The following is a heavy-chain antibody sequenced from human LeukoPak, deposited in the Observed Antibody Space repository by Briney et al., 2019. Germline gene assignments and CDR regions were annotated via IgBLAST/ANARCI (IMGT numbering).Heavy chain of an antibody. D-gene: IGHD3-22*01. CDR1: GYTFTSYD. CDR2: MNPNSGNT. Sequence: ASVKVSCKASGYTFTSYDINWVRQATGQGLEWMGWMNPNSGNTGYAQKFQGRVTITRNTSISTAYMELSSLRSEGTAVYYCAREYYDSSGYYCYFDYWGQGTLVTVSS. V-gene: IGHV1-8*01. J-gene: IGHJ4*02. CDR3: AREYYDSSGYYCYFDY.